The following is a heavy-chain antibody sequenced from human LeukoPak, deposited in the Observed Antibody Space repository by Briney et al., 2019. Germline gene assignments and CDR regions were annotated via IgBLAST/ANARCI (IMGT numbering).Heavy chain of an antibody. CDR2: ISGSGGST. Sequence: GGSLRLSCAASGFTFSSYAMSWVRQAPGKELEWVSAISGSGGSTYYADSVKGRFTISRDNSKNTLYLQMNSLRAEDTAVYYCAKEQDTYYYDSSGYYFGIDYWGQGTLVTVSS. J-gene: IGHJ4*02. D-gene: IGHD3-22*01. CDR1: GFTFSSYA. CDR3: AKEQDTYYYDSSGYYFGIDY. V-gene: IGHV3-23*01.